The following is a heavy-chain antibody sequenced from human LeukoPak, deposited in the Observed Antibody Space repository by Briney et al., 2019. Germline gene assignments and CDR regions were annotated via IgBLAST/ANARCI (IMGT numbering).Heavy chain of an antibody. J-gene: IGHJ4*02. Sequence: PSETLSLTCTVSGGSVSSSGYYWAWIRQPPGKGLEWIGTIYYSGSTYYNPSLKSRVTISVDTSKNQFSLKLSSVTAADTAVYYCARQGYYYDSSSLDYWGQGTLVTVSS. CDR3: ARQGYYYDSSSLDY. CDR1: GGSVSSSGYY. CDR2: IYYSGST. D-gene: IGHD3-22*01. V-gene: IGHV4-39*01.